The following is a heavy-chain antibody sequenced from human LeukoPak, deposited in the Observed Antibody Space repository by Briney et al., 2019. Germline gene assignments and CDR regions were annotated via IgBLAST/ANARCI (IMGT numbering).Heavy chain of an antibody. Sequence: SETLSLTCTVSGGSISSGGYYWSWIRQHPGKGLEWIGYIYYSGSTYYNPSLKSRVTISVDTSKNQFSLKLSSVTAADTAVYYCARERVTYYYDSSGARHNWFDPWGQRTLVTVSS. V-gene: IGHV4-31*03. J-gene: IGHJ5*02. CDR3: ARERVTYYYDSSGARHNWFDP. D-gene: IGHD3-22*01. CDR1: GGSISSGGYY. CDR2: IYYSGST.